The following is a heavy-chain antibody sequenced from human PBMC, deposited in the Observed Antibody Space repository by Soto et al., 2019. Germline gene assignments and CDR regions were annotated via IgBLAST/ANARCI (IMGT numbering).Heavy chain of an antibody. Sequence: EVQLVESGGDLVQRGGSLRLSCAASGFPFSSYWMHWVRHTPGKGLDWVARISGDGVTTYYADSVTGRFTVSRDNAKNTVSLQISGLRAEDTAVYYCAREYYGLLTGSYTDYWGQGTLVSVSS. V-gene: IGHV3-74*01. CDR2: ISGDGVTT. J-gene: IGHJ4*02. D-gene: IGHD3-9*01. CDR1: GFPFSSYW. CDR3: AREYYGLLTGSYTDY.